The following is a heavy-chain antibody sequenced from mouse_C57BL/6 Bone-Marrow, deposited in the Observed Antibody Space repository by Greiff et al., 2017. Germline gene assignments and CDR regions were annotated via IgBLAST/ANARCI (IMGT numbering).Heavy chain of an antibody. CDR3: ARDYDGYYRYFDV. J-gene: IGHJ1*03. Sequence: EVKVVESGGGLVKPGGSLKLSCAASGFTFSDYGMHWVRQAPEKGLEWVAYISSGSSTIYYADTVKGRFTISRDNAKNTLFLQMTSLRSEDTAMYYCARDYDGYYRYFDVWGTGTTVTVSS. CDR1: GFTFSDYG. D-gene: IGHD2-3*01. CDR2: ISSGSSTI. V-gene: IGHV5-17*01.